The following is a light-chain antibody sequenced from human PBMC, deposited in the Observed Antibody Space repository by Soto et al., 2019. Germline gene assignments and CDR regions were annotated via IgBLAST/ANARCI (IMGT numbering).Light chain of an antibody. CDR2: DVS. J-gene: IGLJ1*01. CDR3: SSYTSSSTLEV. V-gene: IGLV2-14*01. Sequence: QSALTQPASVSGSPGQSITISCTGTSSDVGGYNYVSWYQQHPGKAPKLMIYDVSNRPSGVSNRFPGSKSGNTASLTISGLQAEDEADYYCSSYTSSSTLEVFGTG. CDR1: SSDVGGYNY.